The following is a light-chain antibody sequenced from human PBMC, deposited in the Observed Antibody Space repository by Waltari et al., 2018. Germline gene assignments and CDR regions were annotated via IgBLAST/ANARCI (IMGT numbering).Light chain of an antibody. Sequence: QAGLTQPPSVSKGLRQTATLTCPGNSNTVGNQGAAWLQQHQGHPPKLLSYRNNNRPSGISERLSASRSGNTASLTITGLQPEDEAEYYCSAWDSSLSGHKVFGGGTKLTVL. CDR2: RNN. CDR3: SAWDSSLSGHKV. J-gene: IGLJ3*02. CDR1: SNTVGNQG. V-gene: IGLV10-54*01.